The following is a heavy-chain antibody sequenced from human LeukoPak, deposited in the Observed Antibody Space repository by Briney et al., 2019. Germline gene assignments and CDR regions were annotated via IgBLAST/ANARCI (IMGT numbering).Heavy chain of an antibody. D-gene: IGHD6-13*01. V-gene: IGHV4-59*01. CDR3: ARGPGGAAAGTIWFDP. CDR1: GGSISSYY. CDR2: IYYSGST. Sequence: SESLSLTCTVSGGSISSYYWSWIRQPPGKGLEWIGYIYYSGSTNYNPSLKSRVTISVDTSKNQFSLKLSSVTAADTAVYYCARGPGGAAAGTIWFDPWGQGTLVTVPS. J-gene: IGHJ5*02.